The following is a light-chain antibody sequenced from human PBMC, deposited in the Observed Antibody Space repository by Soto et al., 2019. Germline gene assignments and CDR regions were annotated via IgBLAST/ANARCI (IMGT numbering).Light chain of an antibody. CDR2: GNT. J-gene: IGLJ3*02. CDR3: QSYDSSLSASV. Sequence: QSVLTQPPSVSGAPGQRVTISCTGRSSNIGTTYHVHWYQQLPGTAPKLLIYGNTNRPSGVPDRFSGSKSGTSASLAITGLQAEDEADYYCQSYDSSLSASVFGGGTKLTVL. V-gene: IGLV1-40*01. CDR1: SSNIGTTYH.